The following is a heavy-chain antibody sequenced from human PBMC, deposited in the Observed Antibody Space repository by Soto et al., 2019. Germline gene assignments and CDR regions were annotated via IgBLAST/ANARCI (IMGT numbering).Heavy chain of an antibody. CDR1: GFTFSSYG. J-gene: IGHJ4*02. V-gene: IGHV3-30*18. CDR2: ISYDGSNK. Sequence: GGSLRLSCAASGFTFSSYGMHWVRQAPGKGLEWVAVISYDGSNKYYADSVKGRFTISRDNSKNTLYLQMNSLRAEDTAVYYCAKALLRYFDWLPPFDYWGQGTLVTVSS. D-gene: IGHD3-9*01. CDR3: AKALLRYFDWLPPFDY.